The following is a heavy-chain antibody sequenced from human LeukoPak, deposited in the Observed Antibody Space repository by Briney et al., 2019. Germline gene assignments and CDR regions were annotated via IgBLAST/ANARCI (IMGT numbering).Heavy chain of an antibody. CDR1: GLTFSSYV. Sequence: GGSLRLSCAASGLTFSSYVMSWVRQAPGKGLEWVSAITGSGDTTYYADSVKGRFTISRDNSKNTLYLQMNSLRAEDTAVYYCAKRGPAGAGKSPDYFEYWGQGTLVTVSS. D-gene: IGHD6-19*01. CDR3: AKRGPAGAGKSPDYFEY. CDR2: ITGSGDTT. V-gene: IGHV3-23*01. J-gene: IGHJ4*02.